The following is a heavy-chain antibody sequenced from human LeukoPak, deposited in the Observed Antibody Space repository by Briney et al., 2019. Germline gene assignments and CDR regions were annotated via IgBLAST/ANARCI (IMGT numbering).Heavy chain of an antibody. CDR1: GFTFSSYS. V-gene: IGHV3-48*04. CDR2: ISSSGSTI. D-gene: IGHD1-26*01. CDR3: AREGWEPGAFDI. J-gene: IGHJ3*02. Sequence: GGSLRLSCGASGFTFSSYSVNWVHQAPGKGLEWISYISSSGSTIYYADSVKGRFTISRDNAKNSLYLQMNSLRAEDTAVYYCAREGWEPGAFDIWGQGTMVTVSS.